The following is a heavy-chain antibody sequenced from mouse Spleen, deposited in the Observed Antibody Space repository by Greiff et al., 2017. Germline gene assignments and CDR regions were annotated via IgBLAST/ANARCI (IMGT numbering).Heavy chain of an antibody. CDR2: IYPGDGDT. Sequence: LVESGPELVKPGASVKISCKASGYAFSSSWMNWVKQRPGKGLEWIGRIYPGDGDTNYNGKFKGKATLTADKSSSTVYMELSRLTSEDSAVYFCARHGSTGHFDYWGQGTTLTVSS. V-gene: IGHV1-82*01. CDR1: GYAFSSSW. D-gene: IGHD4-1*02. CDR3: ARHGSTGHFDY. J-gene: IGHJ2*01.